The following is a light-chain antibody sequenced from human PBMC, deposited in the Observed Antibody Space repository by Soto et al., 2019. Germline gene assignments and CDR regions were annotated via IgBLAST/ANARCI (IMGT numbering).Light chain of an antibody. CDR3: QQYSDNWT. CDR1: QSISSW. CDR2: KAS. V-gene: IGKV1-5*03. Sequence: DIQMTQSPSTLSASVGDRVTITCRASQSISSWLAWYQQKPGTAPKLLIYKASTLQSGVPSRFSGIGSGTEFTLTISSLQPDDFATYYCQQYSDNWTFGQGTKWIS. J-gene: IGKJ1*01.